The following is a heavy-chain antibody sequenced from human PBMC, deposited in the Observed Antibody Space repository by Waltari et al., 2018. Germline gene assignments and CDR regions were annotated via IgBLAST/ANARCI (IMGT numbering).Heavy chain of an antibody. CDR3: ARAPITVVPGTQKGGMDV. D-gene: IGHD3-3*01. CDR1: GGSFINYR. J-gene: IGHJ6*02. Sequence: QVLLLQGGARPLKPSETLSLTCDLSGGSFINYRWNWIRQSPPKGLEWIGQIGYDGHTVANPSRRGRVVIWMETSKNQFSMTLTSVSAADTAVYYCARAPITVVPGTQKGGMDVWGHGTTVSVSS. V-gene: IGHV4-34*01. CDR2: IGYDGHT.